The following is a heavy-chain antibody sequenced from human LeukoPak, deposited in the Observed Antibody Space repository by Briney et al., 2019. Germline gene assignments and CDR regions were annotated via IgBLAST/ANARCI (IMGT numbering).Heavy chain of an antibody. D-gene: IGHD1-26*01. V-gene: IGHV2-70*11. CDR2: IDWDDDK. Sequence: GSGPTLVKPTQTLTLTCTFSGFSLSTSGMCVSWIRQPPGKALEWLARIDWDDDKYYSTSLKTRLTISKDTSKNQVVLTMTNVDPVDTATYYCARGSYHAPYFDYWGQGTLVTVSS. CDR1: GFSLSTSGMC. J-gene: IGHJ4*02. CDR3: ARGSYHAPYFDY.